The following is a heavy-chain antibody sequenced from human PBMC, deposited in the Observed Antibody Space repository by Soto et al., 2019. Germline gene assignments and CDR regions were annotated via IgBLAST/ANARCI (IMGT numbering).Heavy chain of an antibody. CDR3: ARRRVDFGAGGEAFDI. D-gene: IGHD3-3*01. V-gene: IGHV5-51*01. CDR1: GYSFTSYW. Sequence: GESLKISCKGSGYSFTSYWIGWVRQMPGKGLEWMGIIYPGDSDTRYSPSFQGQVTISADKSISTAYLQWSSLKASDTAMYYCARRRVDFGAGGEAFDIWGQGTMVTVSS. CDR2: IYPGDSDT. J-gene: IGHJ3*02.